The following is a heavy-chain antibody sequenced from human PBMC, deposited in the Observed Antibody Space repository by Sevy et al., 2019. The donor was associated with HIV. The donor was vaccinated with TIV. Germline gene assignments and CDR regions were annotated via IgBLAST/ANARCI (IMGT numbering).Heavy chain of an antibody. CDR3: AREGTKGVWFDP. CDR2: IFHTGST. V-gene: IGHV4-31*03. J-gene: IGHJ5*02. D-gene: IGHD3-16*01. CDR1: GGSINSGDYY. Sequence: SETLSLTCTVSGGSINSGDYYWSWIRQHPEKGLEWIGYIFHTGSTYYNRSFKSRATISVDTSKNQFSLKLSLMTAADTAVYYCAREGTKGVWFDPWGQRTLVTDSS.